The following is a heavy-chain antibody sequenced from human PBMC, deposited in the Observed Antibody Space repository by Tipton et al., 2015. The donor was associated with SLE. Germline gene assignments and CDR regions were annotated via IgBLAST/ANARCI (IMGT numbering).Heavy chain of an antibody. CDR3: ARQGESVVPAAMPVFDY. Sequence: LRLSCTVSGGSISSYYWSWIRQPPGKGLEWIGYIYYSGSTNHNPSLKSRVTISVDTSKNQFSLKLSSVTAADTAVYYCARQGESVVPAAMPVFDYWGQGTLVTVSS. J-gene: IGHJ4*02. CDR1: GGSISSYY. V-gene: IGHV4-59*08. CDR2: IYYSGST. D-gene: IGHD2-2*01.